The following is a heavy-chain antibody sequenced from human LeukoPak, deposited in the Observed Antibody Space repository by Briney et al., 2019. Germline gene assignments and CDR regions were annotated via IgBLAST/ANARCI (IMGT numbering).Heavy chain of an antibody. CDR1: GGSISSYY. CDR2: IYTSGST. J-gene: IGHJ3*02. CDR3: ARDFSLGGYNRGDAFDI. Sequence: SDTLSLTCTVSGGSISSYYWSWIRQPTGKGLEWIGRIYTSGSTNYNPSLKSRVTMSVDTSKNQFSLKLSSVTAADTAVYYCARDFSLGGYNRGDAFDIWGQGTMVTVSS. D-gene: IGHD5-24*01. V-gene: IGHV4-4*07.